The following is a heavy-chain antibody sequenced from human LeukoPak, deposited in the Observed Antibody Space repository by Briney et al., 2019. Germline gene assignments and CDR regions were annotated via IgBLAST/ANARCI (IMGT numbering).Heavy chain of an antibody. Sequence: GGSLRLSCAASGFTFSSYSMNWVRQAPGKGLEWISYISGSTTKFYVDSVEGRFTISRDNAKNSLYLQMNSLRGEDTAVYYCVRDVGYAFDIWGQGTMVTVPS. J-gene: IGHJ3*02. CDR1: GFTFSSYS. D-gene: IGHD1-26*01. CDR2: ISGSTTK. CDR3: VRDVGYAFDI. V-gene: IGHV3-48*01.